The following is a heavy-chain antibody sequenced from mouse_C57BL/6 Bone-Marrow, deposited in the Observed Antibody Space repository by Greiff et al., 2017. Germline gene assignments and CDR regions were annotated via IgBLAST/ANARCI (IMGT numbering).Heavy chain of an antibody. CDR3: ATTSLYDGSSYDVFAY. J-gene: IGHJ3*01. Sequence: QVQLQQSGAELVKPGASVQISCKASGYAFSSYWMNWVKPRHGKGLEWIGQIYPGDGDTNYNGKFKGKATLTADKSSSTAYMQLSSLTSEDSAVYFCATTSLYDGSSYDVFAYWGQGTLVTVSA. V-gene: IGHV1-80*01. CDR2: IYPGDGDT. CDR1: GYAFSSYW. D-gene: IGHD1-1*01.